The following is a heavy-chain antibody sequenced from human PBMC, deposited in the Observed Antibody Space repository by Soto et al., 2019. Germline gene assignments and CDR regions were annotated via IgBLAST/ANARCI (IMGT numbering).Heavy chain of an antibody. Sequence: PSQTLSLTCAISGDSVSSNSAAWNWIRQSPSRGLEWLGRTYYRSKWYNDYAVSVKSRITINPDTSKNQFSLQLNSVTPEDTAVYYCARSAMHSITGTSLLSYYYYHMDVWGKGTTVTVSS. J-gene: IGHJ6*03. CDR3: ARSAMHSITGTSLLSYYYYHMDV. CDR2: TYYRSKWYN. D-gene: IGHD1-20*01. V-gene: IGHV6-1*01. CDR1: GDSVSSNSAA.